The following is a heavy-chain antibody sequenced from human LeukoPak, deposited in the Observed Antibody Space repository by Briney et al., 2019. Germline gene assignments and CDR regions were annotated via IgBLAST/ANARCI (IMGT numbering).Heavy chain of an antibody. D-gene: IGHD1-14*01. CDR1: GGTFSSYA. J-gene: IGHJ4*02. CDR2: IIPIFGTT. Sequence: SVKVSCKASGGTFSSYAISWVRQAPGQGLEWIGGIIPIFGTTNYTQKFQGRVTITTDEPTSTAYMELSSLRSEDTAVYYCARDGAYHSFDYWGQGTLATVSS. V-gene: IGHV1-69*05. CDR3: ARDGAYHSFDY.